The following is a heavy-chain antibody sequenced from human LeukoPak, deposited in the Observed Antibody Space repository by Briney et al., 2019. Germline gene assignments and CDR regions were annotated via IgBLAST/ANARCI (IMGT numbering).Heavy chain of an antibody. J-gene: IGHJ6*03. V-gene: IGHV3-33*03. Sequence: QTGGSLRLSCAASGFSITSNGMHWVRQAPGKGLEWVAVIWNDGSNKDYVDSVKGRFTISRDNSKNTLYLQMNSLRAEDTAVYYCAKDERGQAHSSSPSGYMDVWGKGTTVTVSS. CDR1: GFSITSNG. D-gene: IGHD6-13*01. CDR3: AKDERGQAHSSSPSGYMDV. CDR2: IWNDGSNK.